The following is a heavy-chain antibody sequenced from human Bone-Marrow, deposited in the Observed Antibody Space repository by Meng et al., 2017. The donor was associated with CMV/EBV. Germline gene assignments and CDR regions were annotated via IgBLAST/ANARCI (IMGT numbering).Heavy chain of an antibody. D-gene: IGHD6-13*01. CDR3: ARDRSSWNYYYYGMDV. V-gene: IGHV6-1*01. Sequence: SCAISGDSVSSNSAAWNWIRQSPSRGLEWLGRTYYRSKWYNDYAVSVKSRITINPDTSKNQSSLQLNSVTPEDTAVYYCARDRSSWNYYYYGMDVWGQGTTVTVSS. J-gene: IGHJ6*02. CDR1: GDSVSSNSAA. CDR2: TYYRSKWYN.